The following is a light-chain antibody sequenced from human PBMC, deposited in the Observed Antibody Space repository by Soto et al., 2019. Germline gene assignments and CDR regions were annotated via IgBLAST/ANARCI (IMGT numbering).Light chain of an antibody. CDR1: ESIRNE. V-gene: IGKV1-39*01. CDR2: DTF. J-gene: IGKJ1*01. Sequence: DIQMTKSPSSLSASLGDRVTITCRPSESIRNELNGFQQRPGKAPRLLIYDTFTLQSGVPSRFSGSVSGTEFSLTISSLQAGDSAIYYCQQSFTTPWTFGQGTKVDIK. CDR3: QQSFTTPWT.